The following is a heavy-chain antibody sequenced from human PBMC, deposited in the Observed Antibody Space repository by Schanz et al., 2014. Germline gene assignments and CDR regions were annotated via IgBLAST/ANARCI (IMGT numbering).Heavy chain of an antibody. Sequence: VQLLESGGGVVQPGGSLRLSCAASGFIFSNYGMHWVRQAPGKGLEWVAVIWSDGSGKYYADSVKGRFTVSRDNARNSLYLHMNTLGAEDTAVYYCARPRFDYGEVDYWGQGTLVTVSS. J-gene: IGHJ4*02. CDR1: GFIFSNYG. D-gene: IGHD4-17*01. CDR2: IWSDGSGK. V-gene: IGHV3-33*01. CDR3: ARPRFDYGEVDY.